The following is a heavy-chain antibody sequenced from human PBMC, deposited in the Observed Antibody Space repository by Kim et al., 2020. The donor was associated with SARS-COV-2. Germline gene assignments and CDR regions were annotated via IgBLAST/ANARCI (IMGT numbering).Heavy chain of an antibody. J-gene: IGHJ3*01. CDR2: ISYDGSNK. Sequence: GGSLRLSCAASGFTFSSYAMHWVRQAPGKGLEWVAVISYDGSNKYYADSVKGRFTISRDNSKNTLYLQMNSLRAEDTAVYYCARDSYYYDSSGYYYFAF. D-gene: IGHD3-22*01. CDR1: GFTFSSYA. CDR3: ARDSYYYDSSGYYYFAF. V-gene: IGHV3-30*04.